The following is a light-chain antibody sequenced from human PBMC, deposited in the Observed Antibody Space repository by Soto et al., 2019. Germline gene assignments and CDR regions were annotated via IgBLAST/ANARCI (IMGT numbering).Light chain of an antibody. V-gene: IGKV3-15*01. CDR3: QQYNNWPPIT. CDR1: QSVSSD. CDR2: GAS. J-gene: IGKJ5*01. Sequence: EIVMTHSPATLSVSPGERAIVSCSASQSVSSDLAWYQQKPGQAPRLLIYGASTRATGFPARFGGSGSGTEFTLTISSLQSEDFAVYYCQQYNNWPPITFGQGTRLEI.